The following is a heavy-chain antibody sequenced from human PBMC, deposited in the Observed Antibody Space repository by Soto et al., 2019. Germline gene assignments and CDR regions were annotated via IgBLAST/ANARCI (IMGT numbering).Heavy chain of an antibody. V-gene: IGHV4-39*01. Sequence: QLQLQESGPGLVKPSETLSLTCTVSGGSISSNSYYWDWIRQPPGKGLEWIASIYYSGSTYYNPSLKSRVTIAVDTSKNQISLNLSSVTAADTAVYYCASTSCSGGNGYRFYFDYWGQGTLVTVSS. CDR3: ASTSCSGGNGYRFYFDY. CDR2: IYYSGST. J-gene: IGHJ4*02. D-gene: IGHD2-15*01. CDR1: GGSISSNSYY.